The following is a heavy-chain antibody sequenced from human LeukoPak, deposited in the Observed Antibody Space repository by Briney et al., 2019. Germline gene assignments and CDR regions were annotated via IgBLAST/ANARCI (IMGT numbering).Heavy chain of an antibody. CDR3: ARGLLWLF. V-gene: IGHV3-33*08. J-gene: IGHJ4*02. D-gene: IGHD3-10*01. CDR1: GFTFSSYS. Sequence: GGSLRLSCAASGFTFSSYSMHWVRQAPGKGLEWVAVIWYDGSNKYYADSVKGRFTISRDNSKNTLYLQMNSLRVEDTAVYYCARGLLWLFGGQGTLVTVSS. CDR2: IWYDGSNK.